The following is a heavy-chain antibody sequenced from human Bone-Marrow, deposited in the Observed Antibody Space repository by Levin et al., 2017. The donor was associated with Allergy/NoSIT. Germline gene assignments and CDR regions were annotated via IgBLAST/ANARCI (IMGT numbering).Heavy chain of an antibody. J-gene: IGHJ4*02. CDR2: ICHAGDT. CDR1: GGSFTSGGSH. V-gene: IGHV4-31*03. CDR3: ARGVDRAKLGY. Sequence: TLSLTCTVSGGSFTSGGSHWSWIRQHPGKGLEWIGTICHAGDTNYNPSLKSRVTMSKDPSKNQLILNLNSVTAADTAVYYCARGVDRAKLGYWGQGTLLTVSS. D-gene: IGHD5-18*01.